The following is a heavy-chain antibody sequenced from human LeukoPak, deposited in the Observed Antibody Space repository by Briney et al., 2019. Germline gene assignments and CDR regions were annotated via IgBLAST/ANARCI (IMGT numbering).Heavy chain of an antibody. Sequence: GGSLRLSCAASGFTFSSYAMSWVRQAPGKGLEWVSAISGSGGSTYYADSVKGRFTISRDNSKNTLYLQMNSLRAEDTAVYYCAKGYRANIVVVVAATYSIWGQGTLVTVSS. CDR3: AKGYRANIVVVVAATYSI. D-gene: IGHD2-15*01. V-gene: IGHV3-23*01. CDR1: GFTFSSYA. J-gene: IGHJ4*02. CDR2: ISGSGGST.